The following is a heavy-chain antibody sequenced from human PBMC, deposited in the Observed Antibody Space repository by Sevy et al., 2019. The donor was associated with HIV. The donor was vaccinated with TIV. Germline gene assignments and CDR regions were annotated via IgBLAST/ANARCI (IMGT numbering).Heavy chain of an antibody. CDR3: ARDLFHRTRSYYMDV. Sequence: AGSLRLSCAASGFTFSSNWMSWVLQAPGKALEWVANIEQEGSEKYYVDSVKGRFTISRDNAKNSLYLQMNSRRAEDTAVYYCARDLFHRTRSYYMDVWGKGTTVTVSS. V-gene: IGHV3-7*01. CDR2: IEQEGSEK. J-gene: IGHJ6*03. CDR1: GFTFSSNW.